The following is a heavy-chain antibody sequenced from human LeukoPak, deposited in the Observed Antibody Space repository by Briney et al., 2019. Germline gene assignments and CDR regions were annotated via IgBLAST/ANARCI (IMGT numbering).Heavy chain of an antibody. V-gene: IGHV1-46*01. CDR3: ARYSDYGASGWYFDL. CDR2: INPSGGST. CDR1: GYTFTSYY. J-gene: IGHJ2*01. Sequence: ASVKVSCKASGYTFTSYYMHWVRQAPGQGLEWMGIINPSGGSTSYAQKFQGRVTMTRDTSTSTVYMELSSPRSEDTAVYYCARYSDYGASGWYFDLWGRGTLVTVSS. D-gene: IGHD4-17*01.